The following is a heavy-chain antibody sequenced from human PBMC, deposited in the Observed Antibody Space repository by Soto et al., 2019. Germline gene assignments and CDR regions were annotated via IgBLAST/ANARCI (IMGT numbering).Heavy chain of an antibody. D-gene: IGHD3-10*01. CDR1: GGSISSSSYY. V-gene: IGHV4-39*01. Sequence: QLQLQQSGPGLVKPSETLSLTCTVSGGSISSSSYYWGWIRQPPGKGLEWIGSIYYSGSTYYNPSLKGRVTVPVDTSKNRSSLRLSSGPAADTAVYYCAKGGSGSYSNAFDIWGQGTMVTVSS. J-gene: IGHJ3*02. CDR2: IYYSGST. CDR3: AKGGSGSYSNAFDI.